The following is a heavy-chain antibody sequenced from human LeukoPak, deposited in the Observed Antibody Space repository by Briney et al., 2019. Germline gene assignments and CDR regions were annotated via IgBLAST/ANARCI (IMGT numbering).Heavy chain of an antibody. CDR2: ISSSSNYI. J-gene: IGHJ6*03. V-gene: IGHV3-21*04. D-gene: IGHD6-6*01. CDR1: EFPFSSYS. CDR3: AKSGSSSPPYYYYYMDV. Sequence: GGSLRLSCAASEFPFSSYSMNWVRQAPGKGLEWVSYISSSSNYIYYADSVKGRFTISRDNSKNTLYLQMNSLRAEDTAVYYCAKSGSSSPPYYYYYMDVWGKGTTVTVSS.